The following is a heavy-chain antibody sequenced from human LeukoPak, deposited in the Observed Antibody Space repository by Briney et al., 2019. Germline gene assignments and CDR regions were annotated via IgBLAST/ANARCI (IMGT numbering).Heavy chain of an antibody. CDR2: INPNSGGT. D-gene: IGHD6-13*01. Sequence: ASVKVSCKASGYTFTGYYMHWVRQAPGQGLEWMGRINPNSGGTNYAQKFQGRVTMTRDTSISTAYMELSSPRSDDTAVYYCAGPSKGIAAAAYYYYYYMDVWGKGTTVTVSS. V-gene: IGHV1-2*06. CDR1: GYTFTGYY. CDR3: AGPSKGIAAAAYYYYYYMDV. J-gene: IGHJ6*03.